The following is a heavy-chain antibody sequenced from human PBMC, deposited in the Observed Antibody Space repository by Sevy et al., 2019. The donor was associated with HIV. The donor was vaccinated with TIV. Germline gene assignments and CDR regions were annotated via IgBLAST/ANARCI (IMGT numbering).Heavy chain of an antibody. J-gene: IGHJ4*02. CDR3: TRLFWSGYYPDFDY. D-gene: IGHD3-3*01. CDR2: IRSKAYGGTT. V-gene: IGHV3-49*03. Sequence: GGSLRLSCTASGFTFGDYAMSWFRQAPGKGLEWVGFIRSKAYGGTTEYAASVKGRFTISRDDSKSIAYLQMNSLKTEDTAVYYCTRLFWSGYYPDFDYWGQGTLVTVSS. CDR1: GFTFGDYA.